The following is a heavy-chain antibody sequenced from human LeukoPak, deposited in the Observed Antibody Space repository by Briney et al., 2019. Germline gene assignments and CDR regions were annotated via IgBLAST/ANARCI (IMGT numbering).Heavy chain of an antibody. D-gene: IGHD3-22*01. J-gene: IGHJ4*02. CDR2: IYYSGST. Sequence: PSETLSLICTVSGGSISSSTYCWGWIRQPPGKGLEWIGSIYYSGSTYYNPSLKSRVTISVDTSKNQFSLKLSSVTAADTAVYYCARDDSSGYSHGLDYWGQGTLVTVSS. CDR1: GGSISSSTYC. CDR3: ARDDSSGYSHGLDY. V-gene: IGHV4-39*07.